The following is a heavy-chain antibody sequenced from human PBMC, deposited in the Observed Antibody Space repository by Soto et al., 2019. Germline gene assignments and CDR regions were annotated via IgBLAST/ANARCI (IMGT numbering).Heavy chain of an antibody. J-gene: IGHJ4*01. CDR2: IYPGDSKT. Sequence: GESMKISCEGSGYSFTNYWIGWVRKMPGKGLEWMGMIYPGDSKTRYSPSLQGQVTISADKSINTAYLQWRSLRASDTALYYCARQYCTNGVCYSGFDYWGHGTLDTVSS. CDR3: ARQYCTNGVCYSGFDY. CDR1: GYSFTNYW. V-gene: IGHV5-51*01. D-gene: IGHD2-8*01.